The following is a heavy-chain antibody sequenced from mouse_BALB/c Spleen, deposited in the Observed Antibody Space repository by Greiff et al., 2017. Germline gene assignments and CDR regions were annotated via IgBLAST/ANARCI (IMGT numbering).Heavy chain of an antibody. CDR1: GFSLTGYG. V-gene: IGHV2-6-7*01. J-gene: IGHJ4*01. Sequence: VQGVESGPGLVAPSQSLSITCTVSGFSLTGYGVNWVRQPPGKGLEWLGMIWGDGSTDYNSALKSRLSISKDNSKSQVFLKMNSLQTDDTARYYCARSYYTYAMDYWGQGTSVTVSS. D-gene: IGHD1-1*01. CDR3: ARSYYTYAMDY. CDR2: IWGDGST.